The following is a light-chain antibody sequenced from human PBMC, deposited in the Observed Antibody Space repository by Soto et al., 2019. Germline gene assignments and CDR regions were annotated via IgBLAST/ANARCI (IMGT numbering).Light chain of an antibody. J-gene: IGLJ1*01. CDR3: SSYTSSSTQYV. CDR2: EVS. Sequence: QSALTQPASGSGAPGQSITISCTGTSSDVGGYNHVSWYQQHPGKAPKVMIYEVSNRPSGVSNRFSGSKSGNTASLTISGLQAEDEADYYCSSYTSSSTQYVFGTGTKLTVL. CDR1: SSDVGGYNH. V-gene: IGLV2-14*01.